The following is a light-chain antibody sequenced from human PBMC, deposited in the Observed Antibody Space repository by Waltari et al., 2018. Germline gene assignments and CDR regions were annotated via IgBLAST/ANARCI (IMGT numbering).Light chain of an antibody. Sequence: QPCLSQSGSASACLGAVVKLTCTRSVEFCSGAVVWHQQQPEKGPRYLMKVNSDGTHAKGDGIPDRCSGSSSGAERYLTRSRLQSDDEADYYWQTWGTGVQWVFGGGSKVTVL. CDR2: VNSDGTH. CDR3: QTWGTGVQWV. V-gene: IGLV4-69*01. CDR1: VEFCSGA. J-gene: IGLJ3*02.